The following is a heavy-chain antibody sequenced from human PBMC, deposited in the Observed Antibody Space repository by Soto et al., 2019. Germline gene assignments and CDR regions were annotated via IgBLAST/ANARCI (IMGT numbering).Heavy chain of an antibody. Sequence: EVQLLESGGGLVQPGGSLRLSCAASGFIFNNYAMGWVRQAPGKGLEWVSSITGSGGGSYYADSVKGRFSISRDNSKNTLYLQMNSLRAEDTAIYYCEKDYAEIAVADAPCDYWGQGTLVTVSS. D-gene: IGHD6-19*01. CDR2: ITGSGGGS. J-gene: IGHJ4*02. V-gene: IGHV3-23*01. CDR1: GFIFNNYA. CDR3: EKDYAEIAVADAPCDY.